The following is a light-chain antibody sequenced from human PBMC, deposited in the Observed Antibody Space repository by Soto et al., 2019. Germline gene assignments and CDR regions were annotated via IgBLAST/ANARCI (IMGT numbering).Light chain of an antibody. CDR2: TAS. CDR1: QGISNY. J-gene: IGKJ5*01. CDR3: QQRHIYPLT. V-gene: IGKV1-9*01. Sequence: DLQLTQSPSFLSASVGDRVTITCRASQGISNYLAWYHQKPGKAPKLLIHTASTLHSGVPSRFSGSGSGTEFTLTISCLQPEELATSYGQQRHIYPLTFGQGTRLE.